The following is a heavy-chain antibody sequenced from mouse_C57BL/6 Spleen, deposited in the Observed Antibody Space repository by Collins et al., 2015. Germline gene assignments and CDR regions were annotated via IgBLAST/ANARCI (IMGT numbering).Heavy chain of an antibody. J-gene: IGHJ4*01. CDR2: ISYDGSN. Sequence: DVQLQSQDLASETFSVSVSHLLCHWLLHHQWLLLELDPAVSRNKLEWMGYISYDGSNNYNPSLKNRISITRDTSKNQFFLKLNSVTTEDTATYYCAREEGYDYEDYYAMDYWGQGTSVTVSS. CDR3: AREEGYDYEDYYAMDY. CDR1: LLHHQWLL. D-gene: IGHD2-4*01. V-gene: IGHV3-6*01.